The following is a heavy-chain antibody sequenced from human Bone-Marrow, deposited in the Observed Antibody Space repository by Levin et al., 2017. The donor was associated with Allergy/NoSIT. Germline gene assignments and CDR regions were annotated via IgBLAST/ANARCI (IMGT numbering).Heavy chain of an antibody. CDR1: GFTFSSYD. CDR3: ARGGRSSSWYYYYMDG. Sequence: GESLKISCAASGFTFSSYDMHWVRQATGKGLEWVSAIGTAGDTYYPGSVKGRFTISRENAKNSLYLQMNSLRAGDTAVYYCARGGRSSSWYYYYMDGWGKGTTVTVSS. V-gene: IGHV3-13*04. J-gene: IGHJ6*03. D-gene: IGHD6-13*01. CDR2: IGTAGDT.